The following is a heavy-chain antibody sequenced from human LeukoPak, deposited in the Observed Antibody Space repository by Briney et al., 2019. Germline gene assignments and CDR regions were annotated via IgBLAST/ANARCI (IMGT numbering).Heavy chain of an antibody. CDR1: GFTFSSYT. CDR2: IKQDGSEK. Sequence: GGSLRLSCAASGFTFSSYTMNWVRQAPGKGLEWVANIKQDGSEKYYVDSVKGRFTISRDNAKNSLYLQMNSLRAEDTAVYYCARGTYRRYYYDSSGYYYFDYWGQGTLVTVSS. D-gene: IGHD3-22*01. J-gene: IGHJ4*02. V-gene: IGHV3-7*05. CDR3: ARGTYRRYYYDSSGYYYFDY.